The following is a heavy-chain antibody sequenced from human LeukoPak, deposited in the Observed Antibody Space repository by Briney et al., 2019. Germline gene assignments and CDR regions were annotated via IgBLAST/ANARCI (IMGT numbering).Heavy chain of an antibody. V-gene: IGHV3-48*03. CDR1: AFTCYSFK. D-gene: IGHD3-10*02. CDR3: AELGITMIGGV. J-gene: IGHJ6*04. CDR2: ISSSGSTI. Sequence: WVSLCCYSAGYAFTCYSFKWKRQRHAPGLGLKGVSYISSSGSTIYYADSVKGRFTISRDNAKNSLYLQMNSLRAEDTAVYYCAELGITMIGGVWGKGTTVTISS.